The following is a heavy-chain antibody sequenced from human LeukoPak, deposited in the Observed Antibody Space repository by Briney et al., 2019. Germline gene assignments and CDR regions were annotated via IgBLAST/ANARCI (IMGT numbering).Heavy chain of an antibody. CDR2: IYYSGST. J-gene: IGHJ4*02. CDR3: ARVLGTMVRGVEYYFDY. D-gene: IGHD3-10*01. V-gene: IGHV4-31*03. CDR1: GGSISSGGYY. Sequence: SETLSLTCTVSGGSISSGGYYWSWIRQHPGKGLEWIGYIYYSGSTYYNPSLKSRVTISVDTSKNQFSLKLSSVTAADTAVYYCARVLGTMVRGVEYYFDYWGQGTLVTVSS.